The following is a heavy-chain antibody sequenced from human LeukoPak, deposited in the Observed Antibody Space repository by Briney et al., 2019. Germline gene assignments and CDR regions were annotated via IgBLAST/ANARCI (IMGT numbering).Heavy chain of an antibody. J-gene: IGHJ6*03. Sequence: GASVKVSCKASGGTFSSYAISWARQAPGQGLEWMGWMNPNSGNTGYAQKFQGRVTITRNTSISTVYMELSSLRSEDTAVYYCTRDYDFWSGWHYYHYMDAWGKGITVTVSS. CDR2: MNPNSGNT. V-gene: IGHV1-8*03. CDR3: TRDYDFWSGWHYYHYMDA. D-gene: IGHD3-3*01. CDR1: GGTFSSYA.